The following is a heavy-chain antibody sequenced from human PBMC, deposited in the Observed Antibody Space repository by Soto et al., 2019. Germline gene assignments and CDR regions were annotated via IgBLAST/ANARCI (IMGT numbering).Heavy chain of an antibody. V-gene: IGHV3-23*01. CDR1: GFTFSTYP. CDR2: ISGSGITT. D-gene: IGHD3-16*01. Sequence: GGSLRLSCAASGFTFSTYPMNWVRQAPGKGLEWVTGISGSGITTYYADSVKGRFTISRDNSKNTVFLQMNSLRAEDTALYYCVKFPMIKASYYYYAMDVWGLGTTVTVSS. J-gene: IGHJ6*02. CDR3: VKFPMIKASYYYYAMDV.